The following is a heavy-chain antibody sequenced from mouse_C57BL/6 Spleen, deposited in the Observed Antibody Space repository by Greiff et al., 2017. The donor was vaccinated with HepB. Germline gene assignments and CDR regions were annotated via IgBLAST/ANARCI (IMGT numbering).Heavy chain of an antibody. CDR1: GYTFTSYW. Sequence: QLKQPGAELVKPGASVKLSCKASGYTFTSYWMQWVKQRPGQGLEWIGEIDPSDSYTNYNQKFKGKATLTVDTSSSTAYMQLSSLTSEDSAVYYCARRGMITNYFDYWGQGTTLTVSS. J-gene: IGHJ2*01. D-gene: IGHD2-4*01. CDR3: ARRGMITNYFDY. CDR2: IDPSDSYT. V-gene: IGHV1-50*01.